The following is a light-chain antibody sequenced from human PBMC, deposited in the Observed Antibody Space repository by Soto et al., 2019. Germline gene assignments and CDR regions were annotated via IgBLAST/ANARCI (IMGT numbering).Light chain of an antibody. CDR2: SNN. V-gene: IGLV1-44*01. Sequence: QSVLTQPPSVSGTPGQRVNMSCSGSSSNNGSKSVSWYQHLPQTAPKLLIYSNNQRPSGVPGRFSGSKSGPSASLAISGLQSDDETQYYCAARDDSLNVLVFGGGTKLTVL. J-gene: IGLJ2*01. CDR3: AARDDSLNVLV. CDR1: SSNNGSKS.